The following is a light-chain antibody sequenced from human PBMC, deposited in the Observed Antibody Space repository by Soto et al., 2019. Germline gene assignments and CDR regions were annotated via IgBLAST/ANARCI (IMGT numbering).Light chain of an antibody. CDR3: QQYNSYWT. Sequence: DIQMTQSPSTLSASVGGRVPIPCRASQSISSWLAWYQQKPGKAPKLLIYKASSLESGVPSRFSGSGSGTEFTLTISSLQPDDFATYYCQQYNSYWTFGQGTKVDIK. J-gene: IGKJ1*01. V-gene: IGKV1-5*03. CDR1: QSISSW. CDR2: KAS.